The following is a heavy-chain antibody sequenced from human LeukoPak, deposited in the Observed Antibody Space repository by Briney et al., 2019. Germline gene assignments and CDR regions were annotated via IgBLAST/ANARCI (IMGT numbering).Heavy chain of an antibody. V-gene: IGHV4-59*01. CDR1: GASISSYY. Sequence: SETLSLTCTVSGASISSYYWSWIRQPPGKGLEWIGYLYYSGSTNYNPSLKSRVTISVDTSRNQFSLKLTSVTAADTAVYYCARGQGGNYYLNYFDYWGQGALVTVSS. CDR2: LYYSGST. D-gene: IGHD1-26*01. CDR3: ARGQGGNYYLNYFDY. J-gene: IGHJ4*02.